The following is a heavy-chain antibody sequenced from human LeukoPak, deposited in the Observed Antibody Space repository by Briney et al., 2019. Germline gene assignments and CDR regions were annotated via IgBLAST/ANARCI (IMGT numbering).Heavy chain of an antibody. CDR3: ARDGSGYSFGYFDY. CDR1: GGSISTSNFH. D-gene: IGHD5-18*01. CDR2: IYYSGST. J-gene: IGHJ4*02. V-gene: IGHV4-39*07. Sequence: SETLSLTCTVSGGSISTSNFHWGWIRQPPGKGLEWIGTIYYSGSTYYNPSLKSRVTTSVDTSKNQFSLKLSSVTAADTAVYYCARDGSGYSFGYFDYWGQGTLVTVSS.